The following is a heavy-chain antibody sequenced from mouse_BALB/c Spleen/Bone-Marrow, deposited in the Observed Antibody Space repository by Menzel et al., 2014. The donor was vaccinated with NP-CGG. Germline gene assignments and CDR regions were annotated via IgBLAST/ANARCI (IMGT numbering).Heavy chain of an antibody. CDR2: ISSGGGT. CDR1: GFTFSSYA. V-gene: IGHV5-6-5*01. J-gene: IGHJ4*01. CDR3: ARGGGLRGLYPMDY. Sequence: EVQRVESGGGLVKPGGSLKLSCAGSGFTFSSYAMSWGRQTPEKRLEWVASISSGGGTYYPASVKGRFTISSDNVRNILYLQMSSLRSEDTAMYYRARGGGLRGLYPMDYWGQGTSVTVSS. D-gene: IGHD2-4*01.